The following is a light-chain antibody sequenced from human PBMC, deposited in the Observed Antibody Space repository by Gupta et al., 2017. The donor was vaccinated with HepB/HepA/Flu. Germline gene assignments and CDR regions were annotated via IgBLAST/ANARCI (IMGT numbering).Light chain of an antibody. V-gene: IGLV2-11*01. CDR1: SSDVGGYNL. CDR3: CSHEGSVGYGV. CDR2: DVS. Sequence: QSALTQPRSVSGSPGQSVTISCTGTSSDVGGYNLVSWYQHHPGKAPKLIMYDVSKRPSGVPDRFSGSKSGNTASLTISGLQAEDEADYYCCSHEGSVGYGVFGGGTKLTVL. J-gene: IGLJ2*01.